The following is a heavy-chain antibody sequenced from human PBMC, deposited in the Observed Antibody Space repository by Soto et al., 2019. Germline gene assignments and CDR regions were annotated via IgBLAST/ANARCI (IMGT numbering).Heavy chain of an antibody. CDR2: MNTNTGHT. V-gene: IGHV1-8*01. D-gene: IGHD3-3*01. Sequence: QVLLVQSGADVKKPGASVKVSCKTSGYTFTEFDINWVRQAPGQGLEWMGWMNTNTGHTGYAQKFQGRVTMTRDTSSSRAYMELRRLGSEDTAVYYCARVVRFFGGHAGYWGQGTLVTVSS. CDR3: ARVVRFFGGHAGY. CDR1: GYTFTEFD. J-gene: IGHJ4*02.